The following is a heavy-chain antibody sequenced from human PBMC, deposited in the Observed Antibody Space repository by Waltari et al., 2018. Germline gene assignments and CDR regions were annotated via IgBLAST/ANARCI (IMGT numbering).Heavy chain of an antibody. CDR1: GYSISSGYY. Sequence: QVQLQESGPGLVKPSETLSLTCAVSGYSISSGYYWGWIRQPPGKGLEWIGSIYHSGSTYHNPSLKIRVTISVDTSKNQFSLKLSSVTAADTAVYYCARASSSSGFYFDYWGQGTLVTVSS. J-gene: IGHJ4*02. CDR2: IYHSGST. D-gene: IGHD6-6*01. CDR3: ARASSSSGFYFDY. V-gene: IGHV4-38-2*01.